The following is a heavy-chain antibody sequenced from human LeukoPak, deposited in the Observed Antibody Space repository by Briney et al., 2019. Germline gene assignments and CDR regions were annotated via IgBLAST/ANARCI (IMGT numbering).Heavy chain of an antibody. Sequence: RGSLRLSCAASGFTFSSYGMHWVRQAPGKGLEWVAVMSYDGSSEYYADSVKGRFIISRDNSKNTLYLQMNSLRAEDTAVYYCANDRLRYSLAYYFDYWGQGTLVTVSS. D-gene: IGHD5-18*01. V-gene: IGHV3-30*18. CDR2: MSYDGSSE. CDR3: ANDRLRYSLAYYFDY. J-gene: IGHJ4*02. CDR1: GFTFSSYG.